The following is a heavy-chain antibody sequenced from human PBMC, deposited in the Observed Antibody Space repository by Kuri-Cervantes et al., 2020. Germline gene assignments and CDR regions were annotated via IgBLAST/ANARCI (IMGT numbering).Heavy chain of an antibody. Sequence: ASVKVSCKASGFTFTRYAIHWVRQAPGQRLEWMGWINTGNGNTGYAQKFQGRVTMTRNTSISTAYMELSSLRSEDTAVYYCARGTYGDYVDYWGQGTLVTVSS. D-gene: IGHD4-17*01. V-gene: IGHV1-8*02. CDR1: GFTFTRYA. J-gene: IGHJ4*02. CDR3: ARGTYGDYVDY. CDR2: INTGNGNT.